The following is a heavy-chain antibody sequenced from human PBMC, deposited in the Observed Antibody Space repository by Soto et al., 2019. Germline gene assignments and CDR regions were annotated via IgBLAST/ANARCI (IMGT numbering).Heavy chain of an antibody. CDR3: ARYDRQSGGIAVAGTGFDY. CDR1: GFTFSSYS. V-gene: IGHV3-21*01. D-gene: IGHD6-19*01. J-gene: IGHJ4*02. Sequence: GGSLRLSCAASGFTFSSYSMNWVRQAPGKGLEWVSSISSSSSYIYYADSENGRFTNSRDNAKNSLYLHMNSLRAEYTAVYDCARYDRQSGGIAVAGTGFDYWGQGTLVTVSS. CDR2: ISSSSSYI.